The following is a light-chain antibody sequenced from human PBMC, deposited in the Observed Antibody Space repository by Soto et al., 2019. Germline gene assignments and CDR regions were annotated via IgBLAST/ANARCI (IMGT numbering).Light chain of an antibody. CDR1: QTISSW. CDR2: KAS. CDR3: PHYNSYSEA. J-gene: IGKJ1*01. V-gene: IGKV1-5*03. Sequence: IHINHSPSTLSGSVGDRVTITGRASQTISSWLAWYQQKPGKVPKLLIYKASTLKSGVPSRFSGSGSGTEFTLTISSLQPGDFATYYCPHYNSYSEAFAQGTKV.